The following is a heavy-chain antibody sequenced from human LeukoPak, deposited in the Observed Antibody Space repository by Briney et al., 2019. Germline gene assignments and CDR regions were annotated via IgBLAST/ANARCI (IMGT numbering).Heavy chain of an antibody. J-gene: IGHJ4*02. CDR2: INPNSGGT. CDR1: GYTFTGYY. Sequence: ASVKVSCKASGYTFTGYYMHWVRQAPGQGLEWMGWINPNSGGTNYAQKFQGRVTMTRDTSISTAYMELSRLRSDDTAVYYCARPDSSRWYYPGGYWGEGTLVTVSS. CDR3: ARPDSSRWYYPGGY. V-gene: IGHV1-2*02. D-gene: IGHD6-13*01.